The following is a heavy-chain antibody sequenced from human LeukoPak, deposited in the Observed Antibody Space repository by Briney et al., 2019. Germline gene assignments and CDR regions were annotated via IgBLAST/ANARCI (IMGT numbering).Heavy chain of an antibody. J-gene: IGHJ5*02. CDR1: GGSITSYD. D-gene: IGHD3-16*01. Sequence: PSETLSLTCTVSGGSITSYDWSWIRQPAGKGLEWIGRIYTSGSTKYNPSLKSRVSMSLDTSKNRFSLNVSAVTAADTALYYCARVWATTFDHWGQGTLVTVSS. V-gene: IGHV4-4*07. CDR3: ARVWATTFDH. CDR2: IYTSGST.